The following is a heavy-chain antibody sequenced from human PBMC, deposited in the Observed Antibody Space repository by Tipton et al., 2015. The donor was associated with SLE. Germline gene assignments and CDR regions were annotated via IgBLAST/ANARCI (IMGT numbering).Heavy chain of an antibody. CDR2: IYQRTST. CDR3: ATYVAIAAADIDY. V-gene: IGHV4-38-2*02. CDR1: GYPISTTYY. Sequence: QVQLVQSGPEVKPSETLSLTCTVSGYPISTTYYWNWIRQAPGKGLEWIASIYQRTSTYYNPSLKSRATISMDTSKNQFSLRLSSVTAADTAVYFCATYVAIAAADIDYWGQGMLVTVSS. J-gene: IGHJ4*02. D-gene: IGHD6-13*01.